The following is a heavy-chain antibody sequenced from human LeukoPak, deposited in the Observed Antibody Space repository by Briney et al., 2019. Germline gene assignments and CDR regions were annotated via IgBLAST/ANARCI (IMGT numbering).Heavy chain of an antibody. J-gene: IGHJ6*02. V-gene: IGHV4-59*08. CDR3: ARHLQQGGYSYGPDPYYYGMDV. Sequence: PSETLSLTCTVSGGSISIYYWSWIRQPPGKGLEWIGYIYQSGSTDYNPSLKSRVTISVDTSKNQFSLKLSSVTAADTAVYYCARHLQQGGYSYGPDPYYYGMDVWGQGTTVTVSS. CDR2: IYQSGST. D-gene: IGHD5-18*01. CDR1: GGSISIYY.